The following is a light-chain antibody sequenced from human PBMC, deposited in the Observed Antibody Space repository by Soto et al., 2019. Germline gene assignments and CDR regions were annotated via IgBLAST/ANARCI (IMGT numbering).Light chain of an antibody. CDR1: QSVFYSSNNKNY. CDR2: WAS. J-gene: IGKJ1*01. V-gene: IGKV4-1*01. CDR3: QHYYSAPRT. Sequence: DIVMTQSPDSLAVSLGERATINCTSSQSVFYSSNNKNYLAWYQQKPGHPPKQLIYWASTRESGVPDRFSGSGSGRDCTLIFSSLHAEDGAVYNCQHYYSAPRTFGQGTKGEIK.